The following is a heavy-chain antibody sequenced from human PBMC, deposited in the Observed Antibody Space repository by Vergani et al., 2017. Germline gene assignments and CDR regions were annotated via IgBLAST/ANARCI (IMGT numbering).Heavy chain of an antibody. J-gene: IGHJ5*02. D-gene: IGHD3/OR15-3a*01. CDR2: IYYSGST. CDR3: ARGETRTDWLDP. CDR1: GGSIRSTFYY. Sequence: QLQLQESDPGLVKPSETLSLTCTVSGGSIRSTFYYWGWIRQPPGKGLEWIGTIYYSGSTYYNPSLKSRVTISVDTSKNQFSLQLNSVTAADTAVYYCARGETRTDWLDPWGQGTQVIVSS. V-gene: IGHV4-39*01.